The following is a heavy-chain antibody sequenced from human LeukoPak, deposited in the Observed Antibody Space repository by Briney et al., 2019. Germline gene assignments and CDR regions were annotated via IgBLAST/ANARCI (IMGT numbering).Heavy chain of an antibody. CDR1: AFTFSNYW. Sequence: GGSLRLSCAASAFTFSNYWMSWVRQAPGKGLEWVANIKQDGSEKDYVDSVKGRFTISRDNAKNSLYLQMDSLSAEDTAVYYCARAYGDYPYYFDFWGQGTLVTVSS. D-gene: IGHD4-17*01. V-gene: IGHV3-7*01. CDR3: ARAYGDYPYYFDF. CDR2: IKQDGSEK. J-gene: IGHJ4*02.